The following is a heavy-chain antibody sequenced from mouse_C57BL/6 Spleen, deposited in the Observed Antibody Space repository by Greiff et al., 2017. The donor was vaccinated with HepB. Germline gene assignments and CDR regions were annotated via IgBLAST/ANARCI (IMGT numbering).Heavy chain of an antibody. D-gene: IGHD1-1*01. CDR1: GFNIKDYY. Sequence: EVQLQQSGAELVRPGASVKLSCTASGFNIKDYYMHWVKQRPEQGLEWIGRIDPEDGDTEYAPKFQGKATMTADTSSNTAYLQLSSLTSEDTAVYYCTDYYGSSGYAMDYWGQGTSGTVSS. V-gene: IGHV14-1*01. CDR2: IDPEDGDT. J-gene: IGHJ4*01. CDR3: TDYYGSSGYAMDY.